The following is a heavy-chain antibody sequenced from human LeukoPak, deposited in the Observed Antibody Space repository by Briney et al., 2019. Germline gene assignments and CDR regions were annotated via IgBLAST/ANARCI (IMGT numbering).Heavy chain of an antibody. J-gene: IGHJ6*02. CDR1: GGSISSYY. Sequence: PSETLSLTCTVSGGSISSYYWSWIRQPPGKGLEWIGYIYYSGSTNYNPSLKSRVTISVDTSKNQFSLKLSSVTAADTAVYYCARLWSSAGIYYYYGMDVWGQGTTVTVSS. CDR3: ARLWSSAGIYYYYGMDV. D-gene: IGHD6-13*01. CDR2: IYYSGST. V-gene: IGHV4-59*01.